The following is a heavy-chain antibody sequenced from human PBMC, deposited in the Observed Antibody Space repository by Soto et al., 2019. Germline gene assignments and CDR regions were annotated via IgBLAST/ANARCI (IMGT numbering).Heavy chain of an antibody. V-gene: IGHV1-18*01. D-gene: IGHD1-26*01. CDR2: ISAYNGNT. Sequence: ASVKVSCKASGYTFTNYGIIWVRQAPGQGLEWMGWISAYNGNTNYAQRLQGRVTMTTDSSTSTAYMELRSLRSDDTAVYYCARAIGKWELQRPTDYWGQGTLVTVSS. CDR1: GYTFTNYG. CDR3: ARAIGKWELQRPTDY. J-gene: IGHJ4*02.